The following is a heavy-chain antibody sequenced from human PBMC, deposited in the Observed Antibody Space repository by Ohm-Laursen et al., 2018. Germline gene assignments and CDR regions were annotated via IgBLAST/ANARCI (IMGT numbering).Heavy chain of an antibody. V-gene: IGHV4-59*11. CDR3: ARRGHAFDI. CDR1: GDSISAHY. J-gene: IGHJ3*02. CDR2: IYYSGTT. Sequence: TLSLTCSASGDSISAHYWSWIRQPPGKGLEWIGYIYYSGTTNYNPSLKSRVTISLNTSKNQFSLKLSSVTAADTAVYYCARRGHAFDIWGQGTMVTVSS.